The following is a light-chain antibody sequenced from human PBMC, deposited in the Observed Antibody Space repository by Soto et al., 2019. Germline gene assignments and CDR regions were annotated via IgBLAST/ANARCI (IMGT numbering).Light chain of an antibody. Sequence: EIVLTQSPGTLSLSPGERATLSCRASQSVSSNYLAWYQQKTGQNPRLLIYIASSRAPGIPDRFSGSGSGTHFTLTISRVEPEDFAVYYCQQYGSSPWTFGQGTKVEIK. J-gene: IGKJ1*01. CDR2: IAS. CDR3: QQYGSSPWT. V-gene: IGKV3-20*01. CDR1: QSVSSNY.